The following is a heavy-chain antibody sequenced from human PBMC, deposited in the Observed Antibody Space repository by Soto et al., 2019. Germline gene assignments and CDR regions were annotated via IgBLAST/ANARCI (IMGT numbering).Heavy chain of an antibody. D-gene: IGHD3-3*01. V-gene: IGHV3-15*01. CDR3: TTDRPFFWSGYYDAFDI. J-gene: IGHJ3*02. CDR1: GFTFSNAW. CDR2: IKSKTDGGTT. Sequence: GGSLRLSCAASGFTFSNAWMSWVRQAPGKGLEWVGRIKSKTDGGTTDYAAPVKGRFTISRDDSKNTLYLQMNSLKTEDTAVYYCTTDRPFFWSGYYDAFDIWGQGTMVTVSS.